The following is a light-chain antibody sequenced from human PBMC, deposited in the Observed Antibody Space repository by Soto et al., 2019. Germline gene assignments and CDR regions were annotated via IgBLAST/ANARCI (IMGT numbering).Light chain of an antibody. Sequence: PGERATLSCSASQSVSSSYLAWYQQKPGQAPRLLIHGASTRATGTPARFSGSGSGTEFTLTISSLQSEDSAVYYCQQYKNWPPWTFGQGTRLEI. CDR1: QSVSSSY. J-gene: IGKJ5*01. CDR3: QQYKNWPPWT. V-gene: IGKV3-15*01. CDR2: GAS.